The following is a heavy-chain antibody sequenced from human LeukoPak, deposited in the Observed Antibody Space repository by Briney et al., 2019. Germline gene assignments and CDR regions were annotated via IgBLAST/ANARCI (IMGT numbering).Heavy chain of an antibody. Sequence: GASVKVSCKASGYTFTSYGINWVRQAPGQGLEWMGWINAYNGNTNYAQKLQGRVTMTTDTSTSTAYMELRSLRSDDTAVYYCARVPLTWYSSGFYYYYYYGMDVWGQGTTVTVSS. V-gene: IGHV1-18*01. CDR1: GYTFTSYG. J-gene: IGHJ6*02. CDR2: INAYNGNT. D-gene: IGHD6-19*01. CDR3: ARVPLTWYSSGFYYYYYYGMDV.